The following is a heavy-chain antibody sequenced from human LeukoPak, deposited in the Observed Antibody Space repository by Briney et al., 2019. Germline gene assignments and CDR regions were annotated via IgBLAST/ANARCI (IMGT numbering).Heavy chain of an antibody. V-gene: IGHV4-4*07. D-gene: IGHD2-21*02. CDR1: GGSISSYY. J-gene: IGHJ4*02. Sequence: SETLSLTCTVSGGSISSYYWSWIRQPAGEGLEWIGRIYTSGSTNYNPSLKSRVTISVDKSKDQFSLKLSSVTAADTAVYYCAASYCGGDCYSYYFDYWGQGTLVTVSS. CDR2: IYTSGST. CDR3: AASYCGGDCYSYYFDY.